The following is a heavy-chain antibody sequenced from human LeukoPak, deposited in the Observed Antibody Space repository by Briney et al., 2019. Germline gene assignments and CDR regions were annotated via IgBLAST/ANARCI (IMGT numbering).Heavy chain of an antibody. Sequence: PSETLSLTCAVYGGSFSGYYWSWIRQPPGKGLEWIGSIYYSGSTYYNPSLKSRVTISVDTSKNQFSLKLNSVTATDTAVYYCARHYGPWGQGTLVTVYS. CDR1: GGSFSGYY. CDR2: IYYSGST. CDR3: ARHYGP. D-gene: IGHD3-16*01. V-gene: IGHV4-34*01. J-gene: IGHJ4*02.